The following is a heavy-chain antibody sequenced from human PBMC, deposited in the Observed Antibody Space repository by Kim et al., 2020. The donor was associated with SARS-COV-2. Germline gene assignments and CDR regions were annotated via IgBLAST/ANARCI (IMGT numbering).Heavy chain of an antibody. CDR3: ARDNVHTNTGSLKFSSYYYMDV. CDR2: SNHSGST. Sequence: SETLSLTCSVGGGSFSGYSWSWIRQPPGKGLEWLGESNHSGSTNYNPSLKSRVSISLDTSKNHFSLNLRSVTAADTAVYFCARDNVHTNTGSLKFSSYYYMDVWGKGTTVTVSS. D-gene: IGHD7-27*01. J-gene: IGHJ6*03. V-gene: IGHV4-34*01. CDR1: GGSFSGYS.